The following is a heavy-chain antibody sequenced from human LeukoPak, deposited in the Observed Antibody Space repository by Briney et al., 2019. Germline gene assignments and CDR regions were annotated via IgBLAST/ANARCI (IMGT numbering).Heavy chain of an antibody. D-gene: IGHD6-19*01. V-gene: IGHV1-18*04. CDR3: AREVAGTLDNWFDP. CDR2: ISAYNGNT. CDR1: GYTFTSYG. Sequence: ASVKFSCKASGYTFTSYGISWVRHAPGQGLEWMGWISAYNGNTNYAQKLRGRVTMTTDTSTSTAYIELRSLRSDDTAVYYCAREVAGTLDNWFDPWRQGTLVTVSS. J-gene: IGHJ5*02.